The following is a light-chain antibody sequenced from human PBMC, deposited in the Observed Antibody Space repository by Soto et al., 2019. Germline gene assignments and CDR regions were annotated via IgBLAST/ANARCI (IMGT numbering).Light chain of an antibody. Sequence: QSVLTQPPSASGTPGQRVTISCSGSSSNIGSNYVYWYQQLPGTAPKVLIYRNNQRPSGVPDRFSGSKSGTSASLATSGLRSEDEADYFCAGWDDSLSGWVFGGGTKVTVL. V-gene: IGLV1-47*01. J-gene: IGLJ3*02. CDR2: RNN. CDR3: AGWDDSLSGWV. CDR1: SSNIGSNY.